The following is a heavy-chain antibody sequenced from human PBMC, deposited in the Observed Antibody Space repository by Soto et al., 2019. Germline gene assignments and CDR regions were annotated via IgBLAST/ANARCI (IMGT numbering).Heavy chain of an antibody. V-gene: IGHV1-18*01. CDR1: GYTFTSYG. D-gene: IGHD3-9*01. CDR3: ARAHELRYFDWSF. Sequence: ASVKVSCKASGYTFTSYGISWVRQAPGQGLEWMGWISAYSGNTSYAQKLQGRVTVTRDTSTSTAYMELSSLRSEDTAVYYCARAHELRYFDWSFWGQGTLVTVSS. J-gene: IGHJ4*02. CDR2: ISAYSGNT.